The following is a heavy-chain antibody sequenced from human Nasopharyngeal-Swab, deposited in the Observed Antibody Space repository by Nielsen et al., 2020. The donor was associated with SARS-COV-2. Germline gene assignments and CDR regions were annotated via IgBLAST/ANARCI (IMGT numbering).Heavy chain of an antibody. Sequence: ASVKVSCKASGYNFAVYIMHWVRQAPGQGLEWMGRVNPNSGDTIYAQEFQGRVTMTGDTSIGTAYMELRRLISDDTAVYYCVRDDGGVPGIPETGPPGAFWGQGTLVTVSS. D-gene: IGHD6-13*01. V-gene: IGHV1-2*06. CDR1: GYNFAVYI. CDR3: VRDDGGVPGIPETGPPGAF. CDR2: VNPNSGDT. J-gene: IGHJ4*02.